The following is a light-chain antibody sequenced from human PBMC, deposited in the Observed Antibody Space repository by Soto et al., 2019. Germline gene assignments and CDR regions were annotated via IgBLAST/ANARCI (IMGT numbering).Light chain of an antibody. J-gene: IGKJ5*01. V-gene: IGKV3-15*01. CDR3: QQRYNWPRIT. Sequence: EIVLTQSPATLSVSPGERGTLSCRASQSVSSNLAWYQQKPGQAPRLLIYGTSTRATGIPARFSGSGSGTEFTLTISSLQSEDFAVYYCQQRYNWPRITFGQGTRL. CDR1: QSVSSN. CDR2: GTS.